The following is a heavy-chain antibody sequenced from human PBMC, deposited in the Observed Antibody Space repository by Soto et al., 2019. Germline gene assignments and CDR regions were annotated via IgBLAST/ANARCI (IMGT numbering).Heavy chain of an antibody. CDR2: IIPIFGTA. D-gene: IGHD5-12*01. J-gene: IGHJ5*02. Sequence: QVQLVQSGAEVKKPGSSVKVSCKASGGTFSSYAISWVRQAPGQGLEWMGGIIPIFGTANRAQKFQARVTITADESTSTAYMELSSLRSEDTAVYYCARDWGGYSVYGPPPGSKGWFDPWGQGTLVTVSS. CDR3: ARDWGGYSVYGPPPGSKGWFDP. V-gene: IGHV1-69*01. CDR1: GGTFSSYA.